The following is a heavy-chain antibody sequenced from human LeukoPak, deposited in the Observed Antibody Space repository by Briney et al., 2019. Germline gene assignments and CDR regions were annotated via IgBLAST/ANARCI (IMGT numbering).Heavy chain of an antibody. V-gene: IGHV4-59*06. CDR2: ISSSGSA. J-gene: IGHJ5*02. CDR1: GGSITSCY. D-gene: IGHD3-10*01. CDR3: ARVDYNASGSYLNWFDP. Sequence: SETLSLTCTVSGGSITSCYWSWIRQHPGKGLEWIGYISSSGSAYYNPSLRSRLTISADTSKSQFSLKLSSVTAADTAVYYCARVDYNASGSYLNWFDPWGQGTLVTVSS.